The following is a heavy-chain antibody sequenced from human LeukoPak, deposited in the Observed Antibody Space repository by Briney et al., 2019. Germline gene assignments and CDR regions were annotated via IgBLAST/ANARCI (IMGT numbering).Heavy chain of an antibody. J-gene: IGHJ4*02. CDR2: IYTSGST. Sequence: ASETLSLTCTVSGGSISSGSYYWSWIRQPAGKGLEWIGRIYTSGSTNYNPSLKSRVTISVDTSKNQFSLKLSSVTAADTAVYYCARGRVSGTTLYFDYWGQGTLFTVSS. CDR1: GGSISSGSYY. V-gene: IGHV4-61*02. D-gene: IGHD1-1*01. CDR3: ARGRVSGTTLYFDY.